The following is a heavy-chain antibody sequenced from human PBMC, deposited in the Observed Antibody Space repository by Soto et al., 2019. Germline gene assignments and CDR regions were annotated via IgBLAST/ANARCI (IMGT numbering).Heavy chain of an antibody. CDR3: ARDYCSSTSCRASWFDY. Sequence: ASVKVSFKASGYTFTSYGISWVRQAPGQGLEWMGWISAYNGNTNYAQKLQGRVTMTTDTSTSTAYMELRSLRSDDTAVYYCARDYCSSTSCRASWFDYWAQRTLVTVSS. J-gene: IGHJ4*02. D-gene: IGHD2-2*01. CDR2: ISAYNGNT. V-gene: IGHV1-18*01. CDR1: GYTFTSYG.